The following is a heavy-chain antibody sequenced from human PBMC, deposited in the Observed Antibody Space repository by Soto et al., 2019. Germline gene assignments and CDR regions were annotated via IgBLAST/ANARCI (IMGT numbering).Heavy chain of an antibody. J-gene: IGHJ4*02. Sequence: ASVKVSCKVSGYTLTELSMHWLRQAPGKGLEWMGRSAPEEGEPIYPQKFQGRVSMTEDPSTDTAYMELTSLRFEDTAVYFCAADRKIVGTIGAFDFWGQGTKVTVSS. CDR1: GYTLTELS. V-gene: IGHV1-24*01. CDR3: AADRKIVGTIGAFDF. CDR2: SAPEEGEP. D-gene: IGHD1-26*01.